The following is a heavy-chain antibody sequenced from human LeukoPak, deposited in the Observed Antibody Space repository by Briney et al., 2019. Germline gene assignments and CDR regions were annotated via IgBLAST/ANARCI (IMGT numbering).Heavy chain of an antibody. Sequence: SETLPLTCTVSGGSISSYYWSWIRQPPGKGLEWIGYIYYSGSTNYNPSLKSRVTISVDTSKNQFSLKLSSVTAADTAVYYCARDGIGSAVNVFDYWGQGTLVTVSS. D-gene: IGHD3-22*01. CDR1: GGSISSYY. CDR3: ARDGIGSAVNVFDY. J-gene: IGHJ4*02. V-gene: IGHV4-59*12. CDR2: IYYSGST.